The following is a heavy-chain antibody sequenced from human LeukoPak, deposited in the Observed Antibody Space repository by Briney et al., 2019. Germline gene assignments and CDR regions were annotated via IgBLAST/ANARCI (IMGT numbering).Heavy chain of an antibody. CDR1: GGSISSSSYY. CDR3: ARRTDYYDSSGYSVAFDI. CDR2: IYYSGCT. D-gene: IGHD3-22*01. V-gene: IGHV4-39*01. J-gene: IGHJ3*02. Sequence: SETLSLTCTVSGGSISSSSYYWGWIRQPPGKGLEWIGSIYYSGCTYYNPSLKSRVTISVDTSKNQFSLKLSSVTAADTAVYYCARRTDYYDSSGYSVAFDIWGQGTMVTVSS.